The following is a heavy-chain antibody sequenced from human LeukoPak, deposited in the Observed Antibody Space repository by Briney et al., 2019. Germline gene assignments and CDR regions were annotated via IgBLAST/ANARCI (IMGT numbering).Heavy chain of an antibody. CDR3: ARGPTTPDY. CDR1: GGSFSGYY. D-gene: IGHD2-15*01. CDR2: INHSGST. V-gene: IGHV4-34*01. Sequence: SSETLSLTCAVYGGSFSGYYWSWIRQPPGKGLEWIGEINHSGSTNYNPSLKSRVTISVDTSKNQFSLKLSSVTAADTAVYYCARGPTTPDYWGQGTLVTVSS. J-gene: IGHJ4*02.